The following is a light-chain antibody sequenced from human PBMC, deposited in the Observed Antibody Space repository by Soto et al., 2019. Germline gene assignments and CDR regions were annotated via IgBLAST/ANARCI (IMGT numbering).Light chain of an antibody. CDR1: SGDVGGYNF. CDR3: CSYGGSYTWV. CDR2: DVS. V-gene: IGLV2-11*01. J-gene: IGLJ3*02. Sequence: LTQPRSVSGSPGQSVTISCTGTSGDVGGYNFVSWYQQHPGKAPTLMIFDVSQRPSGVPDRFSGSKSGNTASLTISGLQADDEAGYYCCSYGGSYTWVFGGGTKLTVL.